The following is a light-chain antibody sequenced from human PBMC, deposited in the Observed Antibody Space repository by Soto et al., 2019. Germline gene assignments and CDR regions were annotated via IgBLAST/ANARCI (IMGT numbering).Light chain of an antibody. V-gene: IGKV3-20*01. CDR3: QQYGSSPWT. CDR1: QSVSSSY. J-gene: IGKJ1*01. Sequence: EIVLTQSPGTLSLSPGERATLSCRASQSVSSSYLAWYQQKPGQAPRLLIYGASSSATGIPDRFSGSGSGTYFTLTISRPEPEDFTVYYCQQYGSSPWTFGQGTKVEIK. CDR2: GAS.